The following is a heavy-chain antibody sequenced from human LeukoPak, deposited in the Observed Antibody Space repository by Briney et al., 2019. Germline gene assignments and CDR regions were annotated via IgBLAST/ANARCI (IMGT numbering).Heavy chain of an antibody. CDR2: LYTVGST. J-gene: IGHJ4*02. V-gene: IGHV4-4*07. D-gene: IGHD3-3*01. Sequence: RSSETLSLTCTVSGVSISSYYWSWIRQPAGKGLGWIGRLYTVGSTNYNPSLKSRVTMSVDTSKNQFSLKLSSVTAADTAVYYCARGSYYDFWSGYYSSWGQGTLVTVSS. CDR3: ARGSYYDFWSGYYSS. CDR1: GVSISSYY.